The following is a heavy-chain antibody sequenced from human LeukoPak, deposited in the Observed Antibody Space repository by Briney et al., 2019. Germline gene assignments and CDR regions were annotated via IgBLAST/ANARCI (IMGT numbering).Heavy chain of an antibody. J-gene: IGHJ4*02. CDR3: ARGLYSNTYYFDY. D-gene: IGHD4-11*01. Sequence: PGGSLRLSCAASGFTVSSNYMSWVRQAPGKGLEWVSVIYSGGSTYYADSVKGRFTIPRDNSKNTLYLQMNSLRAEDTAVYYCARGLYSNTYYFDYWAREPWSPSPQ. V-gene: IGHV3-53*01. CDR1: GFTVSSNY. CDR2: IYSGGST.